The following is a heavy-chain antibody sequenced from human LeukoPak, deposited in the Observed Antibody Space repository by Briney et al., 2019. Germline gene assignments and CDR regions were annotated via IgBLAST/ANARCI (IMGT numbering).Heavy chain of an antibody. CDR3: ARSITMIVVVFDY. J-gene: IGHJ4*02. CDR1: GFTFSSYG. D-gene: IGHD3-22*01. CDR2: ISYDGSNK. V-gene: IGHV3-30*03. Sequence: GRSLRLSCAASGFTFSSYGMHWVRQAPGKGLEWVAVISYDGSNKYYADSVKGRFTISRDNSKNTLYLQMNSLRAEDTAVYYCARSITMIVVVFDYWGQGTLVTVSS.